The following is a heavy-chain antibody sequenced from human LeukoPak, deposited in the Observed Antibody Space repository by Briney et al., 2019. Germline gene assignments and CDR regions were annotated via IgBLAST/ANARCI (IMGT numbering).Heavy chain of an antibody. V-gene: IGHV1-2*02. CDR1: GYTFTDYY. D-gene: IGHD1-26*01. CDR2: INPKTGVT. CDR3: ARDLAMYSPDRDS. Sequence: ASVTVSCKASGYTFTDYYLHWVRQAPGHGLEWMGWINPKTGVTKYAQNFQGRVTMTRDTSISTAYMEVSRLRSDDTAVFYCARDLAMYSPDRDSWGQGTLVTVSS. J-gene: IGHJ4*02.